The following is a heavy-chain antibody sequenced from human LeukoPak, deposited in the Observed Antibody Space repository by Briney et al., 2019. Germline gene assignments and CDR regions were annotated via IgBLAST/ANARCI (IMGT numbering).Heavy chain of an antibody. Sequence: SETLSLTCTVSGGTITNYYWSWIRQPAGKGLEWIGRIYSSGSTNYNPSLKSRVTMSVDMSKNQFSLELSSVTAAASAIFYFAREYGDFDYWGQGTLVTVSS. J-gene: IGHJ4*02. V-gene: IGHV4-4*07. D-gene: IGHD4-17*01. CDR2: IYSSGST. CDR1: GGTITNYY. CDR3: AREYGDFDY.